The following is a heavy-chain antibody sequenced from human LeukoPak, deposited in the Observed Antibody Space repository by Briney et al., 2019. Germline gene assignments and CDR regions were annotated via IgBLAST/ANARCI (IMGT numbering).Heavy chain of an antibody. CDR1: GYTFTSYG. J-gene: IGHJ5*01. D-gene: IGHD3-3*01. Sequence: ASVKVSCKASGYTFTSYGISWVRQAPGQGLEWMGWISAYNGNTNYAQKLQGRVTMTEDTSTNTAYMELSSLRSEETAVYYCVTVAYYGKWFDSWGQGTLVTVSS. V-gene: IGHV1-18*01. CDR2: ISAYNGNT. CDR3: VTVAYYGKWFDS.